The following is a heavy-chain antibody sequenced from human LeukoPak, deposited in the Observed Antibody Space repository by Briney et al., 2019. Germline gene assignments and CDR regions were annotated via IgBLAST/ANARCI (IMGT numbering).Heavy chain of an antibody. CDR1: GYSFTTYW. CDR2: IYPGDSDT. J-gene: IGHJ4*02. V-gene: IGHV5-51*01. CDR3: ARLSDSDYGNFFDY. Sequence: GESLKIACRGSGYSFTTYWIGWVRQVPGKGLGWMGIIYPGDSDTRYSPSFQGQVTISADKSISTAYLQWSSLKASDTAMYYCARLSDSDYGNFFDYWGQGTLVTVSS. D-gene: IGHD4-17*01.